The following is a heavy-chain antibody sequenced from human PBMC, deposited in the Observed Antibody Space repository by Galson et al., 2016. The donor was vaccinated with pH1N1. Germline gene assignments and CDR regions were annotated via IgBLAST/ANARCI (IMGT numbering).Heavy chain of an antibody. CDR3: AREGDECDGEGCYGMDV. CDR2: VWYDGSKK. Sequence: SLRLSCAASGFTFSSYGIHWVRQAPGKGLEWVAMVWYDGSKKYYADSVKGQFTISRDNSKNTVFLQMISLRAEDTAVYYCAREGDECDGEGCYGMDVWGPGTTVTVSS. D-gene: IGHD2-21*01. CDR1: GFTFSSYG. V-gene: IGHV3-33*01. J-gene: IGHJ6*02.